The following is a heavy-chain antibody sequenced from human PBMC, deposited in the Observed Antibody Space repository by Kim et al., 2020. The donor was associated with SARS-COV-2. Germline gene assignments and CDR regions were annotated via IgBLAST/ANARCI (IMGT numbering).Heavy chain of an antibody. CDR3: ARGKPSSSYYDFWSGYYTADYYYGMDV. D-gene: IGHD3-3*01. CDR1: GFTFSSYD. CDR2: IGTAGDT. Sequence: GGSLRLSCAASGFTFSSYDMHWVRQATGKGLEWVSAIGTAGDTYYPGSVKGRFTISRENAKNSLYLQMNSLRAGDTAVYYCARGKPSSSYYDFWSGYYTADYYYGMDVWGQGTTVTVSS. J-gene: IGHJ6*02. V-gene: IGHV3-13*01.